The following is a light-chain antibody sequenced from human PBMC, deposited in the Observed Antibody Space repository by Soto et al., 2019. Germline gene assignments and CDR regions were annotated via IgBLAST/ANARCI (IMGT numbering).Light chain of an antibody. J-gene: IGLJ2*01. CDR2: GNS. CDR3: QSYDSSLSRV. CDR1: SSNIGAGYD. V-gene: IGLV1-40*01. Sequence: QAVVTQPPSVSGAPGQRVTISCTGSSSNIGAGYDVHWYQQLPGTAPKLLIYGNSNRPSGVPDRFSGSKSGTSASLAITGLQAEDEAYYYGQSYDSSLSRVFGGGTKLTVL.